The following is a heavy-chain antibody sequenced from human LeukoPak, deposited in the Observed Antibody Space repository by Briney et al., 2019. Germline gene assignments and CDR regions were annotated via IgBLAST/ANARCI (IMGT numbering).Heavy chain of an antibody. J-gene: IGHJ2*01. CDR3: ARGYWNFGL. Sequence: PGGSLRLSCVASGFSISNYWMTWVRQAPGKGLEWVANIKQDGSEKNYVDSVKCRFISSRDNAKNSLYLQMNRLRVEDTAVYYCARGYWNFGLWGRGTQVTVSS. V-gene: IGHV3-7*01. CDR1: GFSISNYW. CDR2: IKQDGSEK.